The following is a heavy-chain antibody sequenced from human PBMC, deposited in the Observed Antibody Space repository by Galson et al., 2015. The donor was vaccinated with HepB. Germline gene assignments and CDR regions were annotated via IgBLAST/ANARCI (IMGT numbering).Heavy chain of an antibody. Sequence: SLRLSCAASGFTFSSYWMHWVRQAPGKGLVWVSRINSDGSSTSYADSVKGRFTVSRDNAKNTLYLQMNSLRVEDTALYYCTSRNYGPDPFDYWGQGTLVTVSS. CDR3: TSRNYGPDPFDY. V-gene: IGHV3-74*01. CDR1: GFTFSSYW. J-gene: IGHJ4*02. CDR2: INSDGSST. D-gene: IGHD3-10*01.